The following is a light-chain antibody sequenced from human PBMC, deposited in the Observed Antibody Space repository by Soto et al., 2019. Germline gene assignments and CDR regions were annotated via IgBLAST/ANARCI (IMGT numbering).Light chain of an antibody. CDR1: QSVSRSY. J-gene: IGKJ2*01. Sequence: EIVLTQSPGTLSLSPGERATLSCRASQSVSRSYLAWYQQKPGQAPRLLIYGASSRATGIPDRFSGSGSGTDFTLTISRLEPEDFAVYYWQQYGSSPLYTFGQGTKLKIK. CDR2: GAS. CDR3: QQYGSSPLYT. V-gene: IGKV3-20*01.